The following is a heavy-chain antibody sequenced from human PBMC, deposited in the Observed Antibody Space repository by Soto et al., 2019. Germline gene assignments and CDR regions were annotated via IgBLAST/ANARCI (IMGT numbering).Heavy chain of an antibody. Sequence: EVQLVESGGGLVQPGGSLRLSCAASGFTVSSNYMSWVRQAPGKGLEWVSVIYSGGSTYYADSVKGRFTISRDNSKNTRYLQMNSLRAEDTAVYYCARGGYCSSTSCSGDAFDFWGQGTMVTVSS. V-gene: IGHV3-66*01. D-gene: IGHD2-2*01. CDR1: GFTVSSNY. CDR2: IYSGGST. J-gene: IGHJ3*01. CDR3: ARGGYCSSTSCSGDAFDF.